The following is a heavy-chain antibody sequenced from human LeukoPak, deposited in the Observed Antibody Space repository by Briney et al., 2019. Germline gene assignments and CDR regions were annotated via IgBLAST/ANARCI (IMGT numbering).Heavy chain of an antibody. CDR3: ARGRSGGLVTLDY. CDR1: GGSISSSY. V-gene: IGHV4-59*01. Sequence: SETLSLTCTVSGGSISSSYWSWIRQPPGKGLEWIGYISYSGSTNCNPSLRSRVTISVDTSKNQFSLKLTSVTAADTAVYYCARGRSGGLVTLDYWGQGTLVTVPS. D-gene: IGHD2-21*02. J-gene: IGHJ4*02. CDR2: ISYSGST.